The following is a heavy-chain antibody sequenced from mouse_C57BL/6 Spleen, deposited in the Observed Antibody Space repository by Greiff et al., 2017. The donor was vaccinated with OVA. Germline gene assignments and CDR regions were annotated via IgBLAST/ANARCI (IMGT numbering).Heavy chain of an antibody. J-gene: IGHJ1*03. D-gene: IGHD1-1*01. CDR3: ARSPYYGSSYWYFDV. V-gene: IGHV1-82*01. CDR1: GYAFSSSW. Sequence: VQLQQSGPELVKPGASVKISCKASGYAFSSSWMNWVKQRLGKGLEWIGRIYPGDGDTNYNGKFKGKATLTADKSSSTAYMQLSSLTSEDSAVYFCARSPYYGSSYWYFDVWGTGTTVTVSS. CDR2: IYPGDGDT.